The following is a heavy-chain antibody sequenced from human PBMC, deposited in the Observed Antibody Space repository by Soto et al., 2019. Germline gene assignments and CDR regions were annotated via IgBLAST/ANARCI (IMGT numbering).Heavy chain of an antibody. D-gene: IGHD3-3*01. J-gene: IGHJ4*02. CDR1: GGTFSSYA. CDR2: IVPIFGTA. Sequence: QVQLVQSGAEVKKPGSSVKVSCKASGGTFSSYAISWVRQAPGQGLEWMGGIVPIFGTATYAQKFQGRVTITADESTSTAYMERSSLRSEDTAVYYCARFGRVGLEWLLFDYWGQGTLVTVSS. V-gene: IGHV1-69*01. CDR3: ARFGRVGLEWLLFDY.